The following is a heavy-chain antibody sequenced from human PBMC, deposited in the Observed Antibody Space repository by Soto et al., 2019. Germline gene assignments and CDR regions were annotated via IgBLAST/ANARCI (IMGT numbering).Heavy chain of an antibody. Sequence: PSVTLSLTCIVSGGSISEKYWSWVRQPPGKGLEWIGLIFANGHTDYNPSLKSRVTMSVDASKNQFSLRLTSMTAADTAVYYCVASLAASGLNWLDPWGRGTLVTVSS. V-gene: IGHV4-4*07. J-gene: IGHJ5*02. D-gene: IGHD6-13*01. CDR2: IFANGHT. CDR1: GGSISEKY. CDR3: VASLAASGLNWLDP.